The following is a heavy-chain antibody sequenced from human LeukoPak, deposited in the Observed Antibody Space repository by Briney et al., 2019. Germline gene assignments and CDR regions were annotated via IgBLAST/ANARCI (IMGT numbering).Heavy chain of an antibody. J-gene: IGHJ6*03. CDR1: GYTFTSYG. CDR2: ISAYNGNT. Sequence: ASVKVSCKASGYTFTSYGISWVRQAPGQGLEWMGWISAYNGNTNYAQKLQGRVTMTTDTSSSTAYMELRSLRSDDTAVYYCARDGSVEMTIFGVVITTHYYYYMDVWGKGTTVTVSS. CDR3: ARDGSVEMTIFGVVITTHYYYYMDV. D-gene: IGHD3-3*01. V-gene: IGHV1-18*01.